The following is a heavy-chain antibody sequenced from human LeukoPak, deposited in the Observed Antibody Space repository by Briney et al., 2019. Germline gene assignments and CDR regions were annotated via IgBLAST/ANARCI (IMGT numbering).Heavy chain of an antibody. CDR1: GYTSTEYY. CDR3: AGSGYNRYFDY. CDR2: INPNSGGT. D-gene: IGHD5-12*01. Sequence: GSVLVSCTDSGYTSTEYYMHWVRPAPAQALEWMGWINPNSGGTNYAQKFQGRVTMNRDKSISAASMELSRLRADDTGVYYCAGSGYNRYFDYWGQGTLVTVSS. V-gene: IGHV1-2*02. J-gene: IGHJ4*02.